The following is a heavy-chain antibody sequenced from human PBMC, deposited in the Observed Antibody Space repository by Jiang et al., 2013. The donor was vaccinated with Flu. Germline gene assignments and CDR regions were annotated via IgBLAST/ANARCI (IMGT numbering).Heavy chain of an antibody. D-gene: IGHD4-11*01. Sequence: GLLKPSETLSLTCSVSDDSISSYYWSWIRQPPGKGLEWIGYIYYSGSTNYNPSLKSRVTISVDTSKNQLSLKLSSVTAADTAVYYCARHMPVTTPAFDIWGQGTKVTVSS. J-gene: IGHJ3*02. CDR2: IYYSGST. CDR3: ARHMPVTTPAFDI. V-gene: IGHV4-59*08. CDR1: DDSISSYY.